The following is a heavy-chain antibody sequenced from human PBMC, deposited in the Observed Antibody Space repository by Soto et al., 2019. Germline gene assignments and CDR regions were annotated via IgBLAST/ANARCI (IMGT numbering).Heavy chain of an antibody. CDR3: ARGDSSSWINWFDP. CDR1: GYTFTSYA. V-gene: IGHV1-3*01. J-gene: IGHJ5*02. Sequence: ASVKVSCKASGYTFTSYAMHWVRQAPGQRLEWMGWINAGNGNTKYSQKFQGRVTITRDTSASTAYMELSSLRSEDTAVYYCARGDSSSWINWFDPWGQGPLVTVSS. D-gene: IGHD6-13*01. CDR2: INAGNGNT.